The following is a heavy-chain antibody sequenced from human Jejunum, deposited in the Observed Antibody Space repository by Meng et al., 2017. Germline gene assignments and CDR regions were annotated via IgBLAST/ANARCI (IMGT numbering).Heavy chain of an antibody. CDR2: TYYRSKWYN. Sequence: QLQPEGPGLVKASPTLSLNCAIPGDSVSSNRAAWNWIRQSPSRGLEWLGRTYYRSKWYNDYAVSVKSRITINPDTSKNQFSLQLNSVTPEDTAVYYCARAREGGWYFDLWGRGTLVTVSS. CDR1: GDSVSSNRAA. V-gene: IGHV6-1*01. CDR3: ARAREGGWYFDL. J-gene: IGHJ2*01. D-gene: IGHD1-26*01.